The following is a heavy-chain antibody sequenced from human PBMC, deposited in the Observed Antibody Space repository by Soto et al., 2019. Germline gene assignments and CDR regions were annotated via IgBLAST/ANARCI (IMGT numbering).Heavy chain of an antibody. V-gene: IGHV4-31*02. D-gene: IGHD5-12*01. J-gene: IGHJ3*02. CDR3: ARARLRAVYAFDI. Sequence: WTWIRQRPVKGLEWIGYIYYSGSTYYSPSLKSRLSISLDTSKNQFSPRLSSVTAADTSMYYCARARLRAVYAFDIWGQGTMVTVSS. CDR2: IYYSGST.